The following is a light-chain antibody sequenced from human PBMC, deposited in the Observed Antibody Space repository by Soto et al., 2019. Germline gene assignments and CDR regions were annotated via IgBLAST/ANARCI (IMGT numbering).Light chain of an antibody. J-gene: IGKJ4*01. CDR2: DAT. CDR3: QQRSDWPLT. Sequence: EVVLTQSPATLSLSPGERATLSCRASQSITYYLAWYQQRPGQAPRLVIYDATTRATGIPTRFNGSGSGTDFTLTITSLEREDFAVYYCQQRSDWPLTFGGGTKVEIQ. CDR1: QSITYY. V-gene: IGKV3-11*01.